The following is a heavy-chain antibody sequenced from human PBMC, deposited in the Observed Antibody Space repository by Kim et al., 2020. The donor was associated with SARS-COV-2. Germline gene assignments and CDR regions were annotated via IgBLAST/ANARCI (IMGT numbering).Heavy chain of an antibody. D-gene: IGHD3-22*01. Sequence: RTSRVTISVDTSKTQYSLKLGSVTAADTAVYYCARGRGHYYDSSGYYDYWGQGTLVTVSS. V-gene: IGHV4-59*09. CDR3: ARGRGHYYDSSGYYDY. J-gene: IGHJ4*02.